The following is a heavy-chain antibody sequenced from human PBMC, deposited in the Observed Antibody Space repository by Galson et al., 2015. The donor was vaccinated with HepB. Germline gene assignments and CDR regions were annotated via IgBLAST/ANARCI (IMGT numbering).Heavy chain of an antibody. J-gene: IGHJ3*02. V-gene: IGHV3-7*01. D-gene: IGHD3-10*01. Sequence: SLRLSCAASGFTFSNFWMSWVRQAPGKGLEWVANIKEDGSEKNYVDSVRGRFTISRDNAKNSLYLQINSLRAEDTAVYYCATAGSYYKRAFDIWGQGTMVTVPS. CDR3: ATAGSYYKRAFDI. CDR2: IKEDGSEK. CDR1: GFTFSNFW.